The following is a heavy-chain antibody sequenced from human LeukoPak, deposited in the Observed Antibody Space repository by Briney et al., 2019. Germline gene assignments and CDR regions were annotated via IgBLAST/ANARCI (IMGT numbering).Heavy chain of an antibody. D-gene: IGHD4-23*01. Sequence: GGSLRLSCAASGFTFSSYSMNWVRQAPGKGLEWVSSISSSSSCIYYADSVKGRFTISRDNAKSSLYLQMNSLRAEDTAVYYCARTTTVDDAFDIWGQGTMVTVSS. CDR1: GFTFSSYS. V-gene: IGHV3-21*01. CDR3: ARTTTVDDAFDI. CDR2: ISSSSSCI. J-gene: IGHJ3*02.